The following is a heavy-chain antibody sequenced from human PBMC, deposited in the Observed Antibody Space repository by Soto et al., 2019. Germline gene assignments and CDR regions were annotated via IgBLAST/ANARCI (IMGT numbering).Heavy chain of an antibody. J-gene: IGHJ4*02. CDR3: ARHEGRTGPDQ. CDR2: IFRDGNT. D-gene: IGHD3-9*01. Sequence: SETLSLTCAVSGASIGSGGWWSWVRQPPGKGLEWIAEIFRDGNTNYSPSLKSRVTISVDKSQNQFSLNVYSVTAADTAAYYFARHEGRTGPDQWGQGTLVTVSS. CDR1: GASIGSGGW. V-gene: IGHV4-4*02.